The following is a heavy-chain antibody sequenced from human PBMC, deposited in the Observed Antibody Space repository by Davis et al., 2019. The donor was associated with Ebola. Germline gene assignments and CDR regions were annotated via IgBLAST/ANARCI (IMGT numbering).Heavy chain of an antibody. Sequence: GESLKISCAASGFTFSSYWMSWVRQAPGKGLEWVANIKQDGSEKYYVDSVKGRFTISRDNAKNSLYLQMNSLRAEDTAVYYCARGYSSSSYYYYGMDVWGQGTTVTVSS. CDR3: ARGYSSSSYYYYGMDV. J-gene: IGHJ6*02. V-gene: IGHV3-7*04. CDR2: IKQDGSEK. D-gene: IGHD6-6*01. CDR1: GFTFSSYW.